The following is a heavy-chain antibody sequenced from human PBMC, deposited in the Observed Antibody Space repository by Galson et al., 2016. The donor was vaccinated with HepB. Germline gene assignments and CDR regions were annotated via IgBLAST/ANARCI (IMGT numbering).Heavy chain of an antibody. CDR1: GFTFSSYT. CDR2: VSYDGNKK. V-gene: IGHV3-30-3*01. Sequence: SLRLSCAASGFTFSSYTMHWVRQAPGEGLEWVAVVSYDGNKKCYADSVKGRFTISRDNAKNSLYLQMNSLRDEDTAVYYCARDHDDYDSSGYYYAFDYWGQGTLVTVSS. J-gene: IGHJ4*02. CDR3: ARDHDDYDSSGYYYAFDY. D-gene: IGHD3-22*01.